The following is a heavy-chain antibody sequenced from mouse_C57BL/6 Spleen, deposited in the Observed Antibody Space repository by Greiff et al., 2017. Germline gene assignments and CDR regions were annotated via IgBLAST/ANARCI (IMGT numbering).Heavy chain of an antibody. CDR1: GFTFTDYY. CDR3: ARSIYYDYDGYFDY. Sequence: EVKLVESGGGLVQPGGSLSLSCAASGFTFTDYYMSWVRQPPGKALEWLGFIRNKANGYTTEYSASVKGRFTISRDNSQSILYLQMNALRAEDSATYYCARSIYYDYDGYFDYWGQGTTLTGSS. J-gene: IGHJ2*01. D-gene: IGHD2-4*01. CDR2: IRNKANGYTT. V-gene: IGHV7-3*01.